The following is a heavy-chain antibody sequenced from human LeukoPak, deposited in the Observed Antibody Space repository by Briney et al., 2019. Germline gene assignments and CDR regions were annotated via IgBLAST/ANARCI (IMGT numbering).Heavy chain of an antibody. CDR2: ISSSSSYI. D-gene: IGHD3-22*01. V-gene: IGHV3-21*01. CDR3: ARDINGYHYDSHGYYPTDL. CDR1: GFTFSSYS. Sequence: GGSLRLSCAASGFTFSSYSMNWVRQAPGKGLEWVSSISSSSSYIYYADSVKGRFTISRDNAKNSLYLQMNSPRAEDTAVYYCARDINGYHYDSHGYYPTDLWGQGTLVTVSS. J-gene: IGHJ5*02.